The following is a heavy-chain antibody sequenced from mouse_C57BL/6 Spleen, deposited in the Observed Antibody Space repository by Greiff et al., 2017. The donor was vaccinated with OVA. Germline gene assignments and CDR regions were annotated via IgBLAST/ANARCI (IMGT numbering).Heavy chain of an antibody. D-gene: IGHD1-1*01. V-gene: IGHV5-4*01. J-gene: IGHJ2*01. CDR1: GFTFSSYA. Sequence: EVQGVESGGGLVKPGGSLKLSCAASGFTFSSYAMSWVRQTPEKRLEWVATISDGGSYTYYPDNVKGRFTISRDNAKNNLYLQMSHLKSEDTAMYYCAREGGTTVVADYWGQGTTLTVSS. CDR3: AREGGTTVVADY. CDR2: ISDGGSYT.